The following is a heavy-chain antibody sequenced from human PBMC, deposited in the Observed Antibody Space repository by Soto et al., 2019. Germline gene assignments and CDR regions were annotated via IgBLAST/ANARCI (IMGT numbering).Heavy chain of an antibody. D-gene: IGHD2-2*01. V-gene: IGHV3-30-3*01. CDR1: GFTFSSYA. CDR3: GRCTSTSCHLGSDY. J-gene: IGHJ4*02. Sequence: QVLLVDSGGGVVQPGRSLRLSCAASGFTFSSYAMNWVRQAPGKGLEWVALISHDGIIKYYADSVRGRFTISRDSSTNTLYLQMNSLRAADTAVYYCGRCTSTSCHLGSDYWGQGTLVTVSS. CDR2: ISHDGIIK.